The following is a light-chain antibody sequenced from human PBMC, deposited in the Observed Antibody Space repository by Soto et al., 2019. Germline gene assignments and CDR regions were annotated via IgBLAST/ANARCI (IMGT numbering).Light chain of an antibody. J-gene: IGLJ2*01. V-gene: IGLV2-14*01. CDR1: SSDVGGYNY. Sequence: QSVLTQPASVSGSPGQSITISCTGTSSDVGGYNYVSWYQQHPGKAPKLMIYEVSNRPSGVSNRFSGSKSDNTASLTISGLQADDEADYYCSSYTSSTTLVVFGGGTKLTVL. CDR2: EVS. CDR3: SSYTSSTTLVV.